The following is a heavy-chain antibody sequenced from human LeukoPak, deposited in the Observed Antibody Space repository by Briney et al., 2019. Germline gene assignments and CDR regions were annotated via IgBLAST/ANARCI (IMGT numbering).Heavy chain of an antibody. CDR2: IYYSGST. J-gene: IGHJ3*02. CDR3: ARDATYYYGSGSYQDAFDI. D-gene: IGHD3-10*01. V-gene: IGHV4-59*01. Sequence: PSETLSLTCTVSGGSISSYYWSWIRQPPGKGLEWIGYIYYSGSTNYNPSIKTRATISVGTSKNQFSLKRSSVTAADTAVYYCARDATYYYGSGSYQDAFDIWGQGTMVTVSS. CDR1: GGSISSYY.